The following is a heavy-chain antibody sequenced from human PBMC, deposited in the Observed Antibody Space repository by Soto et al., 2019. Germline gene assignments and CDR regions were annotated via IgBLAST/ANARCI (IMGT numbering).Heavy chain of an antibody. CDR2: ISAYNGNT. CDR1: GYIFTSYG. D-gene: IGHD3-3*01. J-gene: IGHJ6*03. Sequence: ASVKVSCKASGYIFTSYGISWVRQAPGQGLEWMGWISAYNGNTNYAQKLQGRVTITTDTSTSTAYMELRSLRSDDTAVYYCARENGYDFWSGYSYYYYYMDVWGKGTTVTVSS. V-gene: IGHV1-18*01. CDR3: ARENGYDFWSGYSYYYYYMDV.